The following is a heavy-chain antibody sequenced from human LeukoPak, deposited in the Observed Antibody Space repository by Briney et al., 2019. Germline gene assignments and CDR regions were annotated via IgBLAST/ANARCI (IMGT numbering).Heavy chain of an antibody. CDR1: GGSISSYY. J-gene: IGHJ6*03. CDR2: IYTSGST. V-gene: IGHV4-4*07. CDR3: ARAGSSSPAHYYYYMDV. Sequence: SETLSLTCTVSGGSISSYYWSWIRQPAGKGLEWIGRIYTSGSTNYNPSLKSRVTISVDKSKNQFSLKLSSVTVADTAVYYCARAGSSSPAHYYYYMDVWGKGTTVTVSS. D-gene: IGHD6-6*01.